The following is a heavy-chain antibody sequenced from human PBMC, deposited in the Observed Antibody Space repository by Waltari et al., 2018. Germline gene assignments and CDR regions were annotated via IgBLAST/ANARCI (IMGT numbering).Heavy chain of an antibody. CDR1: GFTFSSYD. CDR2: IGSAGDT. CDR3: TRGSQGFDP. J-gene: IGHJ5*02. V-gene: IGHV3-13*01. Sequence: EVQLVESGGGLVQPGGSLGLSCAASGFTFSSYDMHWVRQATGEGLEWVSTIGSAGDTYYPGSVKGRFTISRENAKNSLHLQMNSLRADDTAVYYCTRGSQGFDPWGQGTLVTVSS.